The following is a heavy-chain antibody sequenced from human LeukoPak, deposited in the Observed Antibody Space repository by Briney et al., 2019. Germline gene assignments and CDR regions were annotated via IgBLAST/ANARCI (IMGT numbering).Heavy chain of an antibody. J-gene: IGHJ6*03. V-gene: IGHV3-7*01. Sequence: GGSLRLSCAASGFTFSSYWMSWVRQAPGKGLEWVANIKQDGSEKYYVDSVRGRFTISRDNAKNSLYLQMNSLRAEDTAVYYCARGVYVSDYYYYYMDVWGKGTTVTISS. CDR3: ARGVYVSDYYYYYMDV. CDR1: GFTFSSYW. D-gene: IGHD2-8*01. CDR2: IKQDGSEK.